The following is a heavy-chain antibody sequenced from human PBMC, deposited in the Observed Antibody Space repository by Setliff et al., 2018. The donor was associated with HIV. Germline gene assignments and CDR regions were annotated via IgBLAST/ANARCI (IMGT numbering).Heavy chain of an antibody. D-gene: IGHD3-22*01. CDR1: GGSISSGSYY. J-gene: IGHJ5*02. Sequence: SETLSLTCTVSGGSISSGSYYWSWIRQPAGKGLEWIGHTYTSGSTNYNPSLKSRVTISVDTSKNQFSLKLSSVTAADTAVYYCARGNNGYYYDSSGYYHWGQGTLVTVSS. CDR2: TYTSGST. V-gene: IGHV4-61*09. CDR3: ARGNNGYYYDSSGYYH.